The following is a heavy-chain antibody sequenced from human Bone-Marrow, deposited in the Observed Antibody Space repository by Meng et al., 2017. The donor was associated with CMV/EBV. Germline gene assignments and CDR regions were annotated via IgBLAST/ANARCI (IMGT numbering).Heavy chain of an antibody. CDR3: ARGLRCSSTSCYRFDP. Sequence: YGRSFRGYYWSWIRQPPGKGLGWIGEINHSGSTNYNPSLKSRVTISVDTSKNQFSLKLSSVTAADTAVYYCARGLRCSSTSCYRFDPWGQGTLVTVSS. CDR2: INHSGST. D-gene: IGHD2-2*01. J-gene: IGHJ5*02. V-gene: IGHV4-34*01. CDR1: GRSFRGYY.